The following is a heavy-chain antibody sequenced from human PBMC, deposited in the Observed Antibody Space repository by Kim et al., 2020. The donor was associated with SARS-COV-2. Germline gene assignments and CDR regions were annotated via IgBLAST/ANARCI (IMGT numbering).Heavy chain of an antibody. J-gene: IGHJ5*02. CDR2: INPSSGGT. D-gene: IGHD2-15*01. V-gene: IGHV1-2*06. Sequence: ASVKVSCKASGYTFTGYYMHWVRQAPGQGLEWMGRINPSSGGTNYAQNFQGRVTMTRDTSISSAYMELSRLRSDDTAVYYCARASGGYCSGGSCYDWFDPWGQGTLVTVSS. CDR3: ARASGGYCSGGSCYDWFDP. CDR1: GYTFTGYY.